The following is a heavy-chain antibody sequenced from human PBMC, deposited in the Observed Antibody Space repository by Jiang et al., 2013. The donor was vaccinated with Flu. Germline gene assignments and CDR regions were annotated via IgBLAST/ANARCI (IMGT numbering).Heavy chain of an antibody. CDR1: AA. J-gene: IGHJ4*02. V-gene: IGHV6-1*01. Sequence: AAWNWIRQSPSRGLEWLGRTYYRSKWYNDYAVSVKSRITINPDTSKNQFSLQLNSVTPEDTAVYYCARVYYDSSGYYYGGDYFDYWGQGTLVTVSS. D-gene: IGHD3-22*01. CDR3: ARVYYDSSGYYYGGDYFDY. CDR2: TYYRSKWYN.